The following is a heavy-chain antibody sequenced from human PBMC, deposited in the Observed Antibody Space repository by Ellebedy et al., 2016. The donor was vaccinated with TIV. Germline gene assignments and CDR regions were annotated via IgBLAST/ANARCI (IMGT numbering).Heavy chain of an antibody. Sequence: GESLKISCEASGFTFSNYAMAWVRQAPGKGLEWVSTVSKSGDETFYSDSVQGRFTISRDNSKNTVYLQVISLRAEDTAVFYCAKDSGRSGLYFAYWGQGTPVTVSS. CDR3: AKDSGRSGLYFAY. CDR2: VSKSGDET. D-gene: IGHD6-19*01. J-gene: IGHJ4*02. CDR1: GFTFSNYA. V-gene: IGHV3-23*01.